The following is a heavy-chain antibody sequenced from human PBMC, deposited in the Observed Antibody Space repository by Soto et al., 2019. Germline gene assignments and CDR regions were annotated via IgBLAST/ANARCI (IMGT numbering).Heavy chain of an antibody. CDR2: INAGNGDT. J-gene: IGHJ5*02. V-gene: IGHV1-3*01. CDR1: GYTFAN. D-gene: IGHD5-12*01. CDR3: ASDSGYAGS. Sequence: QVQRVQSGAEVKKPGASVKVSCKASGYTFANMHWVRQAPGQRLEWMGWINAGNGDTKYSQKFQGRVTITRDTSANTAYMELYSLRSEDTAVYYCASDSGYAGSWGQGTLVTISS.